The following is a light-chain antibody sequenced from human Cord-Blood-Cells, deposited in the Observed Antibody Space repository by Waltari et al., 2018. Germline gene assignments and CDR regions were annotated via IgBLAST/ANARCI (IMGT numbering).Light chain of an antibody. CDR3: QQSYSTPQT. Sequence: DIQMTQSPSSLSASVGDSVTITCRASHSISSYLNLYQQKPGKAPKLLIYAASSLQSGVPSRFSGSGSGTDFTLTISSLQPEDFATYYCQQSYSTPQTFGQGTKVEIK. CDR1: HSISSY. CDR2: AAS. V-gene: IGKV1-39*01. J-gene: IGKJ1*01.